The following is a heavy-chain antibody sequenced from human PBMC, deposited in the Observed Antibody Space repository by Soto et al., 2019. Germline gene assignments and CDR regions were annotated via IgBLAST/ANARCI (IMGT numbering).Heavy chain of an antibody. D-gene: IGHD3-10*01. V-gene: IGHV3-30-3*01. Sequence: PGGSLRLSCAASGFTFSSYAMHWVRQAPGKGLEWVAVISYDGSNKYYADSVKGRFTISRDNSKNTLYLQMNSLRAEDTAVYYCARSMVRGVIPPMNYGMDVWGQGTTVTVSS. CDR2: ISYDGSNK. J-gene: IGHJ6*02. CDR1: GFTFSSYA. CDR3: ARSMVRGVIPPMNYGMDV.